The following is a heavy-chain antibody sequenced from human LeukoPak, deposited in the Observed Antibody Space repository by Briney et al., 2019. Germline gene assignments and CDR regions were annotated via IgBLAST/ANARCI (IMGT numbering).Heavy chain of an antibody. CDR3: ARHEGWPYYFDY. V-gene: IGHV4-59*08. D-gene: IGHD5-24*01. Sequence: SETLFLTCTVSGGSISSYYWSWIRQPPGKGQEWIGYIFYSGSTNYNPSLKSRVTISVDTSKNQFSLKLSSVTAADTAVYYCARHEGWPYYFDYWGQGTLVTVSS. J-gene: IGHJ4*02. CDR2: IFYSGST. CDR1: GGSISSYY.